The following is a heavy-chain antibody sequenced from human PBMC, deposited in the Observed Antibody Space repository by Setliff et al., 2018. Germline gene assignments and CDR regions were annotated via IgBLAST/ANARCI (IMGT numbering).Heavy chain of an antibody. CDR2: IYISGGT. Sequence: ETLSLTCAVYGGSFSGYYWSWIRQPAGKGLEWIGRIYISGGTSYNPSLKSRVTMSLDTSKNQFTLNLNSVTAADTAVYFCARGQRPDYHDSSPYYYHINYWGQGTLVTVSS. CDR1: GGSFSGYY. V-gene: IGHV4-59*10. J-gene: IGHJ4*02. CDR3: ARGQRPDYHDSSPYYYHINY. D-gene: IGHD3-22*01.